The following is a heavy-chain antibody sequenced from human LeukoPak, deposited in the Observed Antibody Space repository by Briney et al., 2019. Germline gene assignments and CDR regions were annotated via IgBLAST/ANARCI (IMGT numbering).Heavy chain of an antibody. CDR2: IYPDDSDT. CDR3: ARVRNDYSNYYFDY. J-gene: IGHJ4*02. V-gene: IGHV5-51*01. Sequence: GGSLKISCKGSGYSFTNYWIGWVRQMPGKGLEWMGIIYPDDSDTRYSPSFQGQVTISADKSIDTAYLQWSSLKAADIAMYYCARVRNDYSNYYFDYWGQGTLVTVSS. D-gene: IGHD4-11*01. CDR1: GYSFTNYW.